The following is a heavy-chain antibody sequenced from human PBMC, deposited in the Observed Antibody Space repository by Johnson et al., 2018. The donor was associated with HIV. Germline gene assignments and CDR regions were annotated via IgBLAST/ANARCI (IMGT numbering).Heavy chain of an antibody. CDR2: ISGSGGST. CDR3: ARVRTGDSSGYHDAFDI. Sequence: MQLVESGGGLVQPGGSLRLSCAASGFTFSSYAMSWVRQAPGKGLEWVSAISGSGGSTYYADSVKGRFTISRDNSKNTLYLQMNSLRAEDTALYYCARVRTGDSSGYHDAFDIWGQGTMVTVSS. D-gene: IGHD3-22*01. CDR1: GFTFSSYA. V-gene: IGHV3-23*04. J-gene: IGHJ3*02.